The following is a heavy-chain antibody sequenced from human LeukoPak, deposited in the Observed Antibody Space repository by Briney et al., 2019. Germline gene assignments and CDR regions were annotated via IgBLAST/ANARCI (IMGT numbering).Heavy chain of an antibody. J-gene: IGHJ4*02. CDR3: ARLYSSSSHFDY. D-gene: IGHD6-6*01. V-gene: IGHV4-4*07. Sequence: SETLSLTCTVSGGSISTYYWSWVRPPAGKGLEWIGHIYTSGTTNYNPSLKSRVTMSVDTSKNQFSLKLNSVTAADTAVYYCARLYSSSSHFDYWGQGTLVTVSS. CDR2: IYTSGTT. CDR1: GGSISTYY.